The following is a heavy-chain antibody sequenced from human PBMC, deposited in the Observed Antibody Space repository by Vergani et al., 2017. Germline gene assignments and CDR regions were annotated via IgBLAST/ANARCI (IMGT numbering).Heavy chain of an antibody. V-gene: IGHV4-59*08. CDR2: IYYSGST. Sequence: QVQLQESGPGLVKPSETLSLTCTVSGGSISSYYWSWIRQPPGKGLEWIGYIYYSGSTNYNPSLKSRVTISVDTSKNQFSRKLSSFTAADTAVYYCARVPAVAGLGTHPLYYYYYGMDVWGQGTTVTVSS. J-gene: IGHJ6*02. CDR3: ARVPAVAGLGTHPLYYYYYGMDV. CDR1: GGSISSYY. D-gene: IGHD6-19*01.